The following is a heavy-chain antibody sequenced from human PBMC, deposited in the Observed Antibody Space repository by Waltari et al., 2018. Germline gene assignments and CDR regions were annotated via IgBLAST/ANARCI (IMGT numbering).Heavy chain of an antibody. Sequence: QVQLQQWGAGLLKPSETLSLTCAVYGGSFSGYYWSWIRQPPGKGLEWIGEIKHSGSTNYNLSLKSRVTISVDTSKNQFSLKLSSVTAADTAVYYCARDNRYQLLPFRWFDPWGQGTLVTVSS. CDR1: GGSFSGYY. CDR2: IKHSGST. J-gene: IGHJ5*02. D-gene: IGHD2-2*01. CDR3: ARDNRYQLLPFRWFDP. V-gene: IGHV4-34*01.